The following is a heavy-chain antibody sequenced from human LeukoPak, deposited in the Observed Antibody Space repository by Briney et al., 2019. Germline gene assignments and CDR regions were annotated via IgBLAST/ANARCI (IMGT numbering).Heavy chain of an antibody. CDR3: ARTSGLEMATIGY. CDR1: GYTFTGYY. V-gene: IGHV1-2*02. D-gene: IGHD5-24*01. CDR2: INPNSGGT. J-gene: IGHJ4*02. Sequence: ASVKVSCKASGYTFTGYYMHWVRQAPGQGLEWMGWINPNSGGTNYAQKFQGRVTMTRDTSISTAYMELSRLRSDDTAVYYCARTSGLEMATIGYWGQGTLVTVSS.